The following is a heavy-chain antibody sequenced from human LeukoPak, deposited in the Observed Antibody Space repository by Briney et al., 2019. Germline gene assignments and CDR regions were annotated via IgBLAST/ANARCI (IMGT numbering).Heavy chain of an antibody. CDR2: ISYDGSNK. J-gene: IGHJ4*02. V-gene: IGHV3-30-3*01. Sequence: PGGSLRLSCAASGFTFSSYAMHWVRQAPGKGLEWVAVISYDGSNKYYADSVKGRFTISRDNSKNTLYLQMNSLRAEDTAVYYCARDSVPLYYYDSSGYTFDCWGQGTLVTVSS. D-gene: IGHD3-22*01. CDR3: ARDSVPLYYYDSSGYTFDC. CDR1: GFTFSSYA.